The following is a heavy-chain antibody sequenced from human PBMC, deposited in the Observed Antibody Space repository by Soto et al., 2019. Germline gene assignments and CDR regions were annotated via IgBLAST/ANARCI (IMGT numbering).Heavy chain of an antibody. Sequence: ASVKVSCKASGYPFTSSYIHWVRQAPGQGLEWMGVINPSNGSTTYSQKFQGRVAMTRDTSTSTGYMELTSLRSEVSAVFYCPTQQDTHAYGDYLPLPLDYWGHVTLVTISS. D-gene: IGHD4-17*01. CDR1: GYPFTSSY. CDR2: INPSNGST. CDR3: PTQQDTHAYGDYLPLPLDY. J-gene: IGHJ4*01. V-gene: IGHV1-46*01.